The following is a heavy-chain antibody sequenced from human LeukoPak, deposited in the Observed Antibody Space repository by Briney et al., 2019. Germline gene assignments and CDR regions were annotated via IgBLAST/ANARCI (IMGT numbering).Heavy chain of an antibody. Sequence: ASVKVSCKASGYTFTSYGISWVRQAPGQGLEWMGWISTYNGNTNYAHKLQGRVTMTTDTSTSTAYMELRSLRSEDTAVYYCARGRHDFWSGYYYNYWGQGTLVTVSS. D-gene: IGHD3-3*01. CDR3: ARGRHDFWSGYYYNY. CDR1: GYTFTSYG. V-gene: IGHV1-18*01. J-gene: IGHJ4*02. CDR2: ISTYNGNT.